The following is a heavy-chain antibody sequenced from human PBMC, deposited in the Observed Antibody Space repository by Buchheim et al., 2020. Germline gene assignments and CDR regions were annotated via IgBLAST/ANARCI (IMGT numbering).Heavy chain of an antibody. Sequence: QVQLVESGGGVVQPGRSLRLSCAASGFTFSSYGMHWVRQAPGKGLEWVAVISYDGSNKYYADSVKGRFTISRDNSKNTLYLQMNSLRAEDTAMYYCAREEQSSMYRPSDHWGQGTL. J-gene: IGHJ1*01. D-gene: IGHD2-2*01. V-gene: IGHV3-30*03. CDR3: AREEQSSMYRPSDH. CDR1: GFTFSSYG. CDR2: ISYDGSNK.